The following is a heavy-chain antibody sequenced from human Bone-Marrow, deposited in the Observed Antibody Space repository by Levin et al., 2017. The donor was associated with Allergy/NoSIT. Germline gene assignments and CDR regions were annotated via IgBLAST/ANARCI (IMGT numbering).Heavy chain of an antibody. V-gene: IGHV3-9*01. CDR2: ISWNSGTR. D-gene: IGHD3/OR15-3a*01. Sequence: PGGSLRLSCVASGFNFDDYAMLWVRQAPGKGLEWVSGISWNSGTRGHADSVKGRFTVSRDNAKNSLYLQMTSLRPEDTALYYCARTLSYYYAADVWGQGTTVTVSS. J-gene: IGHJ6*02. CDR3: ARTLSYYYAADV. CDR1: GFNFDDYA.